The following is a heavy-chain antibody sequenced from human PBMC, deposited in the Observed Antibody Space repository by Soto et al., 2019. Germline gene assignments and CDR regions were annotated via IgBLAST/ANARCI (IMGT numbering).Heavy chain of an antibody. D-gene: IGHD1-1*01. CDR2: MNPNTGNS. CDR3: ARRAETNGWNGFGADKYYFDF. CDR1: GYTFTSYD. Sequence: ASVKVSCKASGYTFTSYDIYWVRQATGQGLEWMGWMNPNTGNSAYAQKFQGRVTVTSDTSINTVHMELSSLRSEDTAVYYCARRAETNGWNGFGADKYYFDFWGQGTLVTGSS. J-gene: IGHJ4*02. V-gene: IGHV1-8*01.